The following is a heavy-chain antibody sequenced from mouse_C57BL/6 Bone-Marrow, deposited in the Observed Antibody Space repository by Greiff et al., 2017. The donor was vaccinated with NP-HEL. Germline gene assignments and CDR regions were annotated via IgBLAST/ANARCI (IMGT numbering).Heavy chain of an antibody. CDR2: INPYHGGT. Sequence: EVQLQQSGPVLVKPGASVKMSCKASGYTFTDYYMNWVKQSHGKSLEWIGVINPYHGGTSYTQKFKGKATLTVDKSSSTAYMELNSLTSEDSAVYYCAREGGLGDFDYWGQGTTLTVSS. CDR3: AREGGLGDFDY. V-gene: IGHV1-19*01. D-gene: IGHD2-13*01. CDR1: GYTFTDYY. J-gene: IGHJ2*01.